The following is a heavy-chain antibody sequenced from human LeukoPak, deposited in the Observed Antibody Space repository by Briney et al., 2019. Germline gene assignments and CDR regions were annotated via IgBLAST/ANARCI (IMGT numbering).Heavy chain of an antibody. CDR1: GFTFSSYS. Sequence: GGSLRLSCAASGFTFSSYSMNWVRQAPGKGLEWVSSISSSSSYIYYADSVKGRFTISRDNAKNSLYLQMNSLRAEDTAVYYCARTFLNSGWSGGHDYWGQGTLVTVSS. J-gene: IGHJ4*02. CDR2: ISSSSSYI. V-gene: IGHV3-21*04. CDR3: ARTFLNSGWSGGHDY. D-gene: IGHD6-19*01.